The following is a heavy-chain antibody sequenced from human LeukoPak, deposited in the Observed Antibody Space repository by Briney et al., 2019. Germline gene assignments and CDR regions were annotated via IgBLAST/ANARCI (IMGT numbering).Heavy chain of an antibody. Sequence: GGSLRLSCAASGFTFGTYAMHWVRQAPGKGLEYVSAISSNGRITYYADSVKGRFTISGDNSKNILYLQMGSLRTEDTAVYYCARVSGWYWFDNWGQGTLVAVSS. CDR2: ISSNGRIT. J-gene: IGHJ4*02. V-gene: IGHV3-64*02. D-gene: IGHD6-19*01. CDR1: GFTFGTYA. CDR3: ARVSGWYWFDN.